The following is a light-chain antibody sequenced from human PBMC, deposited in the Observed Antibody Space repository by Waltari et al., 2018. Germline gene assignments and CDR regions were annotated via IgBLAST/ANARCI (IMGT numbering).Light chain of an antibody. Sequence: DIVMTQSPDSLAVSLGERATINCKYSQNILYSSNNKDYLAWYQQKPGQPPKLLIYWASTRESGVPDRFSGSGSGTDFTLTITSLQAEDVAVYYCQQYYSTPQTFGQGTRVEIK. CDR3: QQYYSTPQT. J-gene: IGKJ1*01. CDR2: WAS. CDR1: QNILYSSNNKDY. V-gene: IGKV4-1*01.